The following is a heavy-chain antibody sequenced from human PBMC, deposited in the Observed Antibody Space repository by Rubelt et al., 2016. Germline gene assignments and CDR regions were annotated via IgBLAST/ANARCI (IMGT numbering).Heavy chain of an antibody. CDR2: INAGNANT. Sequence: QVQLVQSGAEVKKPGASVKVSCKASGYTFTSYAMHWVRQAPGQRLEWMGWINAGNANTKYSQKFQGRVTITRDTSASKAYMELSSLRSEDTAVYYCARGLGLGYSSSWFNWFDPWGQGTLVTVSS. D-gene: IGHD6-13*01. J-gene: IGHJ5*02. CDR3: ARGLGLGYSSSWFNWFDP. CDR1: GYTFTSYA. V-gene: IGHV1-3*01.